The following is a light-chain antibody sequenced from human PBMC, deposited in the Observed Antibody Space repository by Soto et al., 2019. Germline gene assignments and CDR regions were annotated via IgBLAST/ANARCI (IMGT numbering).Light chain of an antibody. Sequence: DIQMTQSPSTLSASVGDRVTITCRASQSISSWLVWYQQKPGKAPKLLIYKASSLESGVPSRFSGSGSGTEFTLTISSLQPDDFATYYCQQYKSYFLTFGGGTKVEIK. V-gene: IGKV1-5*03. CDR2: KAS. CDR3: QQYKSYFLT. J-gene: IGKJ4*01. CDR1: QSISSW.